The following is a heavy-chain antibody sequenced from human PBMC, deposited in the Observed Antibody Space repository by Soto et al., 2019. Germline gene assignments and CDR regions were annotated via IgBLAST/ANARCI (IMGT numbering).Heavy chain of an antibody. J-gene: IGHJ6*02. CDR2: IIPIFGTA. CDR3: ASGAMSSGYSGYDFPYTPSYGMDV. V-gene: IGHV1-69*06. Sequence: QVQLVQSGAEVKKPGSSVKVSCKASGGTFSSYAISWVRQAPGQGLGWMGGIIPIFGTANYAQKFQGRVTITADKSTSTAYMELSSVRSDDMGVYYCASGAMSSGYSGYDFPYTPSYGMDVWGQGPTVTVSS. D-gene: IGHD5-12*01. CDR1: GGTFSSYA.